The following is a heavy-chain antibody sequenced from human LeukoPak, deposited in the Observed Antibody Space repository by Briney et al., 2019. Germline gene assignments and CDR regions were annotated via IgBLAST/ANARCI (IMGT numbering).Heavy chain of an antibody. CDR1: WFSVFNFF. V-gene: IGHV3-48*03. J-gene: IGHJ6*04. CDR3: AELGITMIGGV. D-gene: IGHD3-10*02. CDR2: ISSSGSTI. Sequence: GGGPRLSFAAPWFSVFNFFLTLGRQGPGEGVGWVSYISSSGSTIYYADSVKGRFTISRDNAKNSLYLQMNSLRAEDTAVYYCAELGITMIGGVWGKGTTVTISS.